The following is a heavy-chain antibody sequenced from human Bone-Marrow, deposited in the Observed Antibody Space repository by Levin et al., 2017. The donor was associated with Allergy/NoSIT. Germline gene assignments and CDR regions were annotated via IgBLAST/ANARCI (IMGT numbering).Heavy chain of an antibody. V-gene: IGHV1-2*06. CDR2: INPNSGAT. CDR1: GYTFTDYY. D-gene: IGHD3-3*01. CDR3: AGDGAPWYDFWSGYSRDPNWFDP. Sequence: GGSLRLSCKASGYTFTDYYIHWVRQAPGQGLEWMGRINPNSGATNYAQKFRGRVPMTRDTSISTAYMELTRLRYDATAVYYCAGDGAPWYDFWSGYSRDPNWFDPWGQGTLVTVSS. J-gene: IGHJ5*02.